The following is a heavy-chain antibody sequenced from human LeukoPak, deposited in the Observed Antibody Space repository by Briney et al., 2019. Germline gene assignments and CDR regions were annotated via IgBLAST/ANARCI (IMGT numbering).Heavy chain of an antibody. CDR3: AKDLEQGIGNNFDY. Sequence: GSLRLSCASSGFSVHIYALHWVRQAPGKGLEWVSLISYDGNTEYYADSVKGRFTISRDNSRNTLYLQMNSLRADDTAVYFCAKDLEQGIGNNFDYWGQGTLVTVSS. J-gene: IGHJ4*02. D-gene: IGHD1/OR15-1a*01. V-gene: IGHV3-30*04. CDR1: GFSVHIYA. CDR2: ISYDGNTE.